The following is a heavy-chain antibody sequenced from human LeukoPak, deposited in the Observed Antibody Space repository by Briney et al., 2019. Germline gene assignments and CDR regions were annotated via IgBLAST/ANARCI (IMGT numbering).Heavy chain of an antibody. Sequence: SETLSLTCAVSGGSISSGGYSWSWIRQPPGKGLEWIGYIYHSGSTYYNPSLKSRVTISVDRSKNQFSLNLNSVTAADTAVYYCARQVTFYYDTSGLIPYYYFDYWGQGTLVTVSS. D-gene: IGHD3-22*01. V-gene: IGHV4-30-2*01. CDR3: ARQVTFYYDTSGLIPYYYFDY. J-gene: IGHJ4*02. CDR1: GGSISSGGYS. CDR2: IYHSGST.